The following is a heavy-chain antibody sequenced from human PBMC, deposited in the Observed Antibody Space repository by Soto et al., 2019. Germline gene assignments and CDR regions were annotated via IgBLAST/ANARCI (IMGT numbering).Heavy chain of an antibody. Sequence: SETLSLTCAVYGGSFSDNYWIWIRQPPGKGLEWIAEINHSGSSNYNPSLRGRVTISVDTAKSQFSLWLNSVTAADTAVYYCARDGGYSYGTPFDYWGQGTLVTVSS. D-gene: IGHD5-18*01. CDR1: GGSFSDNY. J-gene: IGHJ4*02. V-gene: IGHV4-34*01. CDR2: INHSGSS. CDR3: ARDGGYSYGTPFDY.